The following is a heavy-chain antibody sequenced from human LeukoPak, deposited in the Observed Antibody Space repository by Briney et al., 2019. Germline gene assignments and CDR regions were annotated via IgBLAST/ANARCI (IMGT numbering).Heavy chain of an antibody. D-gene: IGHD3-22*01. V-gene: IGHV3-23*01. CDR1: GFTISANF. Sequence: GGSQRLSCAASGFTISANFMSWVRQAPGKGLEWVSTICGSGGNTYYADSVKGRFTISRDTSKNTLYLQMNSPRAEDTAVYYCAKDMYYDSSGPVFDYWGQGTLVTVSS. CDR3: AKDMYYDSSGPVFDY. CDR2: ICGSGGNT. J-gene: IGHJ4*02.